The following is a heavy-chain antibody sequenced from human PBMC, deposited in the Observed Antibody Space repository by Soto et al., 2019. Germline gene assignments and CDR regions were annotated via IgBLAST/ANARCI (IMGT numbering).Heavy chain of an antibody. CDR2: ISSSGSTI. D-gene: IGHD3-3*01. J-gene: IGHJ6*02. CDR1: GFTFSDYY. Sequence: QVQLVESGGGLVKPGGSLRLSCAASGFTFSDYYMSWIRQAPGKGLEWVSYISSSGSTIYYADSVKGRFTISRDNAKNSLYLQMNRLRAEDAAVYYCARGYDFWSGYYMGNYYYYGMDVWGQGTTVTVSS. V-gene: IGHV3-11*01. CDR3: ARGYDFWSGYYMGNYYYYGMDV.